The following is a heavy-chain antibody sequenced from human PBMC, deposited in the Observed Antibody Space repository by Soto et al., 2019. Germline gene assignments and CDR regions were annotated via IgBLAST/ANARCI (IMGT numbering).Heavy chain of an antibody. CDR3: AKDMYGDYTFDY. CDR2: ISWDGGST. CDR1: GFTFDDYT. Sequence: EVQLVESGGVVVQPGGSLRLSCAASGFTFDDYTMHWVRQAPGKGLEWVSLISWDGGSTYYADSVKGRFTISRDNSKNSLYLQMNSLRTEDTALYYCAKDMYGDYTFDYWGQGTLVTVSS. J-gene: IGHJ4*02. D-gene: IGHD4-17*01. V-gene: IGHV3-43*01.